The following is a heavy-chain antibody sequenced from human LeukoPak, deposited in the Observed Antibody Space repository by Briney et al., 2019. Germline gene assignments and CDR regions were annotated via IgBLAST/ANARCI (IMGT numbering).Heavy chain of an antibody. CDR2: INPNSGGT. CDR1: GYTFTGYY. J-gene: IGHJ5*02. CDR3: ARDGLGYCSGGSCYSDNWFDP. D-gene: IGHD2-15*01. V-gene: IGHV1-2*02. Sequence: GASVKVSCKASGYTFTGYYMHWVRQAPGQGLEWMGWINPNSGGTNYAQKFQGRVTMTRDTSISTAYMELSRLRSDDTAVYYCARDGLGYCSGGSCYSDNWFDPWGQGTLVTVSS.